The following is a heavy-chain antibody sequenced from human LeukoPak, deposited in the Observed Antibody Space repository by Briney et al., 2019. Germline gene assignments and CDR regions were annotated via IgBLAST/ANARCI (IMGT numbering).Heavy chain of an antibody. Sequence: SGPALVKPTQTLTLTCTFSGISLSTSGMRVRWIRQPPGKTLEWLARIHWDDDKFYSTSLKTRLTISKDTSKNQVVLTMTNMDPVDTATYYCTRIGFFYDSSGYSGAFDIWGQGTMVIVSS. D-gene: IGHD3-22*01. CDR1: GISLSTSGMR. CDR3: TRIGFFYDSSGYSGAFDI. V-gene: IGHV2-70*04. CDR2: IHWDDDK. J-gene: IGHJ3*02.